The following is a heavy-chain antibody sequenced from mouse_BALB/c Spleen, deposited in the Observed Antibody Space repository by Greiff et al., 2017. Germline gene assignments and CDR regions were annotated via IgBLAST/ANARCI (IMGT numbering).Heavy chain of an antibody. J-gene: IGHJ4*01. CDR2: ISYSGST. V-gene: IGHV3-2*02. CDR3: ARSYYGSRDYAMDY. Sequence: EVKLMESGPGLVKPSQSLSLTCTVTGYSITSDYAWNWIRQFPGNKLEWMGYISYSGSTSYNPSLKSRISITRDTSKNQFFLQLNSVTTEDTATYYCARSYYGSRDYAMDYWGQGTSVTVSS. D-gene: IGHD1-1*01. CDR1: GYSITSDYA.